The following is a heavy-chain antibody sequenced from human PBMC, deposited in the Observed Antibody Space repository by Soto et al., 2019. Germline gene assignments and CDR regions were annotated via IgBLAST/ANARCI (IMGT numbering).Heavy chain of an antibody. CDR2: IYTSGST. Sequence: PSETLSLTCTVSGGSISSYYWSWIRQPAGKGLEWIGRIYTSGSTNYNPSLKSRVTMSVDTSKNQFSLKLSSVTAADTAVYYCARGRTTIFGVVPNNWFDLWGQGTLVTVSS. J-gene: IGHJ5*02. CDR1: GGSISSYY. V-gene: IGHV4-4*07. CDR3: ARGRTTIFGVVPNNWFDL. D-gene: IGHD3-3*01.